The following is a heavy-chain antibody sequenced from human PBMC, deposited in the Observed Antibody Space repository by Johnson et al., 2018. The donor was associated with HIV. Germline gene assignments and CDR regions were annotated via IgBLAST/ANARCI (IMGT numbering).Heavy chain of an antibody. CDR3: ARGAPWSGSDAFDI. J-gene: IGHJ3*02. Sequence: QVQLVESGGGVVQPGGSLRLSCAASGFTFTAYGMHWVRQAPGKGLEWVAFIRYDGTNKYYTDSVKGRFTISRDHAKNSLYLQMNSLRAEDTALYYCARGAPWSGSDAFDIWGQGTMVTVSS. D-gene: IGHD3-3*01. CDR1: GFTFTAYG. CDR2: IRYDGTNK. V-gene: IGHV3-30*02.